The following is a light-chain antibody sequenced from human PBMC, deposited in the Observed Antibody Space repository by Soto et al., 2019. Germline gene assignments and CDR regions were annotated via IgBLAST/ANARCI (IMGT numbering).Light chain of an antibody. CDR1: SSDVGGYSY. Sequence: QSALTQPASVSGSPGKSIIISCTGSSSDVGGYSYVSWYQQHPGKAPKLVIYEVSNRPSGVSNRFSGSKSGNTASLKISGLQTEDEADYYCASYTGGNILDVFGPGTKLTVL. J-gene: IGLJ1*01. CDR2: EVS. V-gene: IGLV2-14*01. CDR3: ASYTGGNILDV.